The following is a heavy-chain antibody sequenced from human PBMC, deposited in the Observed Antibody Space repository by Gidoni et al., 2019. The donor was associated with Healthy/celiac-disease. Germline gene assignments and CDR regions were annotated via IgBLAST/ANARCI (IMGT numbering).Heavy chain of an antibody. CDR2: ISGSGDST. CDR1: GFTFSTYA. V-gene: IGHV3-23*01. D-gene: IGHD3-22*01. J-gene: IGHJ4*02. CDR3: AKDLYYESSGYYPNADY. Sequence: EVQLLESGGGLIQPGGSLRLSCADSGFTFSTYAMSWVRQAPGKGLEWVSAISGSGDSTFYADSVKGRFTISRDKSKKTLYLKMNSLRAEDTAVYYCAKDLYYESSGYYPNADYWGQGTLVTVSS.